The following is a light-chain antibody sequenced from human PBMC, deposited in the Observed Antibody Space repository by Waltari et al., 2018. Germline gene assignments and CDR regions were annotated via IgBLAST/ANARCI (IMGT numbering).Light chain of an antibody. CDR3: QSYDSSLSRYV. CDR2: GNS. CDR1: SSNMRANYD. V-gene: IGLV1-40*01. Sequence: QSVLTQPPSVSGAPGQRVPISCTGSSSNMRANYDVHWSQQVPGTAPKLLIYGNSNRPSGVPDRFSASKSGTSASLAITGLQADDEADYYCQSYDSSLSRYVFGSGTEVTVL. J-gene: IGLJ1*01.